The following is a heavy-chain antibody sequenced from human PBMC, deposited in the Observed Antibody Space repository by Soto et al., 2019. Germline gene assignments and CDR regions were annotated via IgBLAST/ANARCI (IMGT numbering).Heavy chain of an antibody. V-gene: IGHV1-18*01. CDR1: GYTFTSYG. J-gene: IGHJ5*02. Sequence: ASVKVSCKASGYTFTSYGISWVRQAPGQGLEWMGWISAYNGNTNYAQKLQGRVTMTTDTSTSTAYMELRSLRSDDTAVYYCATGAYYDFWSGPNWFDPWGQGTLVTVSS. CDR2: ISAYNGNT. CDR3: ATGAYYDFWSGPNWFDP. D-gene: IGHD3-3*01.